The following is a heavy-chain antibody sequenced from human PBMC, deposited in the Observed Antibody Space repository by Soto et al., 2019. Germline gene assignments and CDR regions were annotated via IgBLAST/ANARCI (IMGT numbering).Heavy chain of an antibody. CDR2: INHSGST. CDR1: GGSFSGYY. J-gene: IGHJ4*02. D-gene: IGHD2-15*01. CDR3: ARAGGYCSGGSCYRELDY. Sequence: PSETLSLTCAVYGGSFSGYYWTWIRQPPGTGLEWIGEINHSGSTNYNPSLKSRVTISVDTSKNQFSLKLSSVTAADTAVYYCARAGGYCSGGSCYRELDYWGQGTLVTVS. V-gene: IGHV4-34*01.